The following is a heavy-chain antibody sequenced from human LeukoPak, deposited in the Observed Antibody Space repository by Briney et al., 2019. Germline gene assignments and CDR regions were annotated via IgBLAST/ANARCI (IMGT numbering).Heavy chain of an antibody. V-gene: IGHV1-2*02. D-gene: IGHD3-16*01. Sequence: ASVKVSCKASGYTFTSYGISWVRQAPGQGLEWMGWINPNSGGTNYAQKFQGRVTMTRDTSISTAYMELSRLRSDDTAVYYCARITFGGVETDYWGQGTLVTVSS. J-gene: IGHJ4*02. CDR1: GYTFTSYG. CDR2: INPNSGGT. CDR3: ARITFGGVETDY.